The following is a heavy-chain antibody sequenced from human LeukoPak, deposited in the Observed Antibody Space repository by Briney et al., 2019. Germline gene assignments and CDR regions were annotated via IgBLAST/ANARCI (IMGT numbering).Heavy chain of an antibody. CDR3: AREQWLARYYFDY. CDR2: ISYDGSNK. CDR1: GFTFSSYA. Sequence: PGGSLRLSCAASGFTFSSYAMHWVRQAPGKGLEWVAVISYDGSNKYYADSVKGRFTISRDNSKNTLYLQMNSLRAEDTAVYYCAREQWLARYYFDYWGQGTLVTVSS. D-gene: IGHD6-19*01. V-gene: IGHV3-30*04. J-gene: IGHJ4*02.